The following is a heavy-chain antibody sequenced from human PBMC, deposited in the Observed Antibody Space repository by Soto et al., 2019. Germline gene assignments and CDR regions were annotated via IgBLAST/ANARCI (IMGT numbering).Heavy chain of an antibody. CDR2: IIPILGIA. Sequence: SVKVSCKASGGTFSSYTISWVRQAPGQGLEWMGRIIPILGIANYAQKFQGRVTITADKSTSTAYMELSSLISEDTAVYYCASNYDILTGYYTLDYWGQGTLVTVSS. CDR3: ASNYDILTGYYTLDY. CDR1: GGTFSSYT. V-gene: IGHV1-69*02. J-gene: IGHJ4*02. D-gene: IGHD3-9*01.